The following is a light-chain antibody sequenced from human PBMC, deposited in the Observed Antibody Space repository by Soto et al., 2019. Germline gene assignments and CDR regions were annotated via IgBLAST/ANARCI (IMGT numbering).Light chain of an antibody. CDR3: QQSYSTPALT. J-gene: IGKJ4*01. Sequence: EIVLTQSPGTLSLSPGEGATLSCRASQSISSSYLAWYQQKPGLAPRLLMYGTSSRAPGIPDRFSGTGSGTDFTLTISSLQPEDFATYYCQQSYSTPALTFGGGTKVEIK. CDR1: QSISSSY. CDR2: GTS. V-gene: IGKV3-20*01.